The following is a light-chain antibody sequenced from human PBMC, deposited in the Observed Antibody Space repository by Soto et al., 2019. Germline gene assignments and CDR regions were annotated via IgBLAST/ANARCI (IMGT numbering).Light chain of an antibody. Sequence: QSALTQPPSASLSPGQSVTISCTGTKNDIGVYDFVSWYQHHPGKAPRLIIYEVVQRPSGVPDRFSGSKSGNTASLTVSGLQAEDEADYYCCSYIGHYIYVFGTGTKVTVL. J-gene: IGLJ1*01. CDR1: KNDIGVYDF. CDR3: CSYIGHYIYV. CDR2: EVV. V-gene: IGLV2-8*01.